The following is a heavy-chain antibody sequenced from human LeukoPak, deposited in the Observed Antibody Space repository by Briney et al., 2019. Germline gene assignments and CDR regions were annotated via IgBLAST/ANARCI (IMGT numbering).Heavy chain of an antibody. CDR1: GYTFTSYD. CDR2: MNPNSGNT. D-gene: IGHD4-23*01. J-gene: IGHJ6*02. CDR3: ARGGNSDYYYYYGMGV. V-gene: IGHV1-8*01. Sequence: ASVKVSCKASGYTFTSYDINWVRQATGQGLEWMGWMNPNSGNTGYAQKFQGRVTMTRNTSISTAYMELSSLRSEDTAVYYCARGGNSDYYYYYGMGVWGQGTTVTVSS.